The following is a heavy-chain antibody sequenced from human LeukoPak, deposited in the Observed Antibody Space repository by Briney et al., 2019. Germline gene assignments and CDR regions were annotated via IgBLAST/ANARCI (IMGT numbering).Heavy chain of an antibody. CDR3: ARALMIFGTSEGTRPSDY. CDR2: ISYDGSNK. CDR1: GFTFSSYA. Sequence: PGGSLRLSCAASGFTFSSYAMHWVRQAPGKGLEWVAVISYDGSNKYYADSVKGRFTISRDNSKNTLYLQMNSLRAEDTAVYYCARALMIFGTSEGTRPSDYWGQGTLVTVSS. J-gene: IGHJ4*02. D-gene: IGHD3/OR15-3a*01. V-gene: IGHV3-30-3*01.